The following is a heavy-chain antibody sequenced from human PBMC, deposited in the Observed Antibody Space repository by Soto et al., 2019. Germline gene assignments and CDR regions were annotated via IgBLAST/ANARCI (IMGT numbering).Heavy chain of an antibody. J-gene: IGHJ3*02. CDR3: AAIRGEYRLGGAIDI. D-gene: IGHD3-16*01. V-gene: IGHV1-69*12. CDR1: GGTLTNHA. Sequence: QVHLVQSGAELKKPGSSVKLSCKTSGGTLTNHAIIWVRQAPGQRLLWMGGNIPTFGTVNYSLKFQVRLTITADEKTGTASMELTYLRPEDTAVYYCAAIRGEYRLGGAIDIWGQGTVVTVSA. CDR2: NIPTFGTV.